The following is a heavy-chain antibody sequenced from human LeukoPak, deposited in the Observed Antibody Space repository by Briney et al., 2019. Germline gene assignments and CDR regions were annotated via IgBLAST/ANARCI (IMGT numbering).Heavy chain of an antibody. J-gene: IGHJ4*02. CDR2: IGSKAYGETT. Sequence: GGSLRLSCTASGFTFGDYAMSWVRQAPGKGLEWVGLIGSKAYGETTDYAASVKGTFSISRDDSKGIAYLQMNSLKTEDTAVYYCTRSRSGYDIWYFDYWGRGTLVAVSS. V-gene: IGHV3-49*04. CDR1: GFTFGDYA. CDR3: TRSRSGYDIWYFDY. D-gene: IGHD5-12*01.